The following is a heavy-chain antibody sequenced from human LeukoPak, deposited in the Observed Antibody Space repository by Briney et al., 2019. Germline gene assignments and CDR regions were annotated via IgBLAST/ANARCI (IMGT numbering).Heavy chain of an antibody. V-gene: IGHV4-30-4*01. CDR3: ARGGGAAAGTDWFDP. CDR2: IYYSGST. CDR1: GGSISSGDYY. D-gene: IGHD6-13*01. J-gene: IGHJ5*02. Sequence: SETLSLTCTVSGGSISSGDYYWSWIRQPPGKGLEWIGYIYYSGSTYYNPSLKSRVTISVDTSKNQFSLKLSSVTAAATAVYYCARGGGAAAGTDWFDPWGQGTLVTVSS.